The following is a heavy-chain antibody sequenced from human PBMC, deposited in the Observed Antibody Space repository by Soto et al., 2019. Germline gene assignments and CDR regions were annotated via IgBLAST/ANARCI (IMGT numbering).Heavy chain of an antibody. Sequence: SVKVSCKASGGTFSSYAISWVRQAPGQGLEWMGGIIPIFGTANYAQKFQGRVTITADESTSTAYMELSSLRSEDTAVYYCASHPRTGYSGYDSYAFDIWGQGTMVTVSS. CDR3: ASHPRTGYSGYDSYAFDI. D-gene: IGHD5-12*01. CDR2: IIPIFGTA. V-gene: IGHV1-69*13. J-gene: IGHJ3*02. CDR1: GGTFSSYA.